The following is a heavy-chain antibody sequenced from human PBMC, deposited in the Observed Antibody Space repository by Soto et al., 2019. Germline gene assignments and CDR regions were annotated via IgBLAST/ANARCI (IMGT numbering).Heavy chain of an antibody. CDR1: GGTFSSYA. D-gene: IGHD3-3*01. CDR2: IIPIFGTA. V-gene: IGHV1-69*13. CDR3: ARVPPRITIFGVVIIVGDYYYYGMDV. J-gene: IGHJ6*02. Sequence: GASVKVSCKASGGTFSSYAISWVRQAPGQGLEWMGGIIPIFGTANYAQKFQGRVTITADESTSTAYMELSSLRSEDTAVYYCARVPPRITIFGVVIIVGDYYYYGMDVWGQGTTVTV.